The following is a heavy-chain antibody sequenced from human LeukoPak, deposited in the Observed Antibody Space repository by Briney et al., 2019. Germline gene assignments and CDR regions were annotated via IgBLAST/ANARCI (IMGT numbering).Heavy chain of an antibody. Sequence: SQTLSLTCTVSGGSISSSYWSWIRQPPGKGLEWIGYIDNSGNTNYNPSLKSRVTISLDTPKSQFSLKLSSVTAADTAVYYCARAPLYSGGSGWSIYYFYAMDVWGQGTTVTVSS. J-gene: IGHJ6*02. V-gene: IGHV4-59*01. CDR1: GGSISSSY. CDR2: IDNSGNT. D-gene: IGHD6-19*01. CDR3: ARAPLYSGGSGWSIYYFYAMDV.